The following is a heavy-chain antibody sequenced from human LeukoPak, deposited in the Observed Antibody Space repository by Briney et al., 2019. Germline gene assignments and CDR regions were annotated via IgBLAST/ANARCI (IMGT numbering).Heavy chain of an antibody. Sequence: SETVSLTCTVSGDSISSYYWSWIRQPPGKGLEWIGYIYYSGSTNYNPSLKSRVTISVDTSKNQFSLKLSSVTAADTAVYYCARSGSSWFSDYWGQGTLVTVSS. V-gene: IGHV4-59*01. CDR3: ARSGSSWFSDY. J-gene: IGHJ4*02. CDR1: GDSISSYY. D-gene: IGHD6-13*01. CDR2: IYYSGST.